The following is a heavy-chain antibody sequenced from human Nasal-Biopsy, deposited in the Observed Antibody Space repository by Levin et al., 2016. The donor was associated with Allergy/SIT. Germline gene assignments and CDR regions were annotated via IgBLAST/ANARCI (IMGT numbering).Heavy chain of an antibody. Sequence: GESLKISCAASGFTFSDYYMTWVRQVPGKGLTWVSYISSSGNLIYYADAVKGRFTISRDNAKNSLFLQMSSLRAEDTAVYYCVSGYCYGDSCKPDYWGQGTLVTVSS. CDR1: GFTFSDYY. J-gene: IGHJ4*02. CDR2: ISSSGNLI. CDR3: VSGYCYGDSCKPDY. V-gene: IGHV3-11*01. D-gene: IGHD2-15*01.